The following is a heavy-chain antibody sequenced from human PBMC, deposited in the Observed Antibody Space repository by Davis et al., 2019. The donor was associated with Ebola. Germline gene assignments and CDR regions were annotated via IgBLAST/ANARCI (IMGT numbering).Heavy chain of an antibody. CDR3: ARGGTIRYPRLLNWFDP. V-gene: IGHV4-30-2*01. CDR2: IYYSGGT. Sequence: PSETLSLTCAVSGGSISNDGYSWSWIRQPPGKGLEWIGYIYYSGGTYYSPSLKRRVTISVDRSKNQFSLKLNSVTAADTAVYYCARGGTIRYPRLLNWFDPWGQGTLVTVSS. J-gene: IGHJ5*02. CDR1: GGSISNDGYS. D-gene: IGHD1-7*01.